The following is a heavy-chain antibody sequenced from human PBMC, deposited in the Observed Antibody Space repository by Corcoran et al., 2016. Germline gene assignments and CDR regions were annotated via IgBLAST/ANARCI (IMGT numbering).Heavy chain of an antibody. D-gene: IGHD6-25*01. V-gene: IGHV3-74*03. CDR1: GFAFSTYW. CDR2: ITGDGSDT. Sequence: EVQLVESGGGLVQPGGSLRLSCAASGFAFSTYWMHWVRQVPGKGLMWVSRITGDGSDTTYADSVKGRFTISRDNAENTLYLQMDSLRDEETAVYYCARGGGWSSGRFRAFGFWGQGTMVIVSS. J-gene: IGHJ3*01. CDR3: ARGGGWSSGRFRAFGF.